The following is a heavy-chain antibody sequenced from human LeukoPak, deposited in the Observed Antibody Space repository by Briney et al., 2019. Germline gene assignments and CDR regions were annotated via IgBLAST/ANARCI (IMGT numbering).Heavy chain of an antibody. J-gene: IGHJ3*02. D-gene: IGHD3-22*01. V-gene: IGHV3-30-3*01. Sequence: GGSLRLSCAASGFTFSSYAMHWVRQAPGKGLEWVAVISYDGSNKYYADSVKGRFTISRDNSKNTLYLQMNSLRAEDTAVYYCARDLRYYDSSGPPGAFDIWGQGTMVTVSS. CDR1: GFTFSSYA. CDR2: ISYDGSNK. CDR3: ARDLRYYDSSGPPGAFDI.